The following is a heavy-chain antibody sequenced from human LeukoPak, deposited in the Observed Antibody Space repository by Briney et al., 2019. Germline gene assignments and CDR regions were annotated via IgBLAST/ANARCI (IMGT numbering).Heavy chain of an antibody. V-gene: IGHV4-59*11. D-gene: IGHD2-2*01. CDR2: IYYSGST. J-gene: IGHJ6*02. CDR1: GGSISSHY. Sequence: SETLSLTCTISGGSISSHYWSWIRQPPGKGLEWIGYIYYSGSTNYNPSLKSRVTISVDTSKNQFSLKLSSVTAADTAVYYCARVVVMRYGLYYYYYYGMDVWGQGTTVTVSS. CDR3: ARVVVMRYGLYYYYYYGMDV.